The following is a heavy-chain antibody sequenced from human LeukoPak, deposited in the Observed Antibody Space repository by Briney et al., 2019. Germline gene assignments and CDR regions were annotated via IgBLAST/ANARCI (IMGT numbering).Heavy chain of an antibody. V-gene: IGHV4-39*07. D-gene: IGHD1-14*01. CDR1: GGSISSSPYY. CDR3: ARDRKYYYHMDV. Sequence: PSETLSLTCTVSGGSISSSPYYWAWIRQPPGRGLEWIGTIYHSGSTYYNPSLKTRVTISVDTSKNQFSLNLTSLTAADTAVYYCARDRKYYYHMDVWGKGTTVTVSS. J-gene: IGHJ6*03. CDR2: IYHSGST.